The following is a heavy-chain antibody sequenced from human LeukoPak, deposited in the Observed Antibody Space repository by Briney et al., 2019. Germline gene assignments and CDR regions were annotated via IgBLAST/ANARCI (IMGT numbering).Heavy chain of an antibody. D-gene: IGHD6-13*01. CDR1: GFTFSKYN. Sequence: GGSLRLSCAASGFTFSKYNMNWVRQAPGKGLEWVSSISTSSSYIYQADSVKGRFTISRDNAKNSLYLQMNSLRAEDTAVYYCARDLMGIAYRGAFYYWGQGTLVTVSS. J-gene: IGHJ4*02. V-gene: IGHV3-21*04. CDR3: ARDLMGIAYRGAFYY. CDR2: ISTSSSYI.